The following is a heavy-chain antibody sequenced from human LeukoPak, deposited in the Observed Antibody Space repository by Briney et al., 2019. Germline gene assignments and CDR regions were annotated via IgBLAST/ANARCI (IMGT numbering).Heavy chain of an antibody. D-gene: IGHD2-21*02. CDR3: ARELPREVTLDY. CDR2: IFTAGSTT. Sequence: GSLRLSSVASEVNFSSYGMQWVREAPGKRLWWVPRIFTAGSTTSYADYVKGRFTISRDKAKNTLCLGMKSLRVEDTAVYYCARELPREVTLDYWGQGTLVTVSP. CDR1: EVNFSSYG. V-gene: IGHV3-74*01. J-gene: IGHJ4*01.